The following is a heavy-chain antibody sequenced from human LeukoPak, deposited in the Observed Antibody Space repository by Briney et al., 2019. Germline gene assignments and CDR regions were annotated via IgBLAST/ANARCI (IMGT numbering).Heavy chain of an antibody. D-gene: IGHD2-2*01. CDR3: AREAYCSSTSCYHWVAFDI. Sequence: GSEKYYVDSVKGRFTISRDNAKNSLYLQMNSLRAEDTAVYYCAREAYCSSTSCYHWVAFDIWGQGTMVTVSS. CDR2: GSEK. V-gene: IGHV3-7*01. J-gene: IGHJ3*02.